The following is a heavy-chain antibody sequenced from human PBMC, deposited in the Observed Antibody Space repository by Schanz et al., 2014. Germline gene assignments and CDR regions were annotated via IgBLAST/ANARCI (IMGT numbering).Heavy chain of an antibody. J-gene: IGHJ4*02. CDR1: GFSFSNYW. CDR3: ARDAVTSVLTPGFYY. V-gene: IGHV3-7*04. D-gene: IGHD4-17*01. CDR2: IKQDGSEK. Sequence: EVQLVESGGGLVQPGESLRLSCAASGFSFSNYWMSWVRQAPGKGLEWVANIKQDGSEKYYVDSVKGRFTISRDNAKKSLYLRMNSLRAEDTAVYDCARDAVTSVLTPGFYYWGQGTLVTVSS.